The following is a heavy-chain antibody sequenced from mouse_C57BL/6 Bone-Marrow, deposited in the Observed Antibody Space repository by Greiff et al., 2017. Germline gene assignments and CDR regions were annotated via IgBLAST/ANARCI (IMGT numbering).Heavy chain of an antibody. D-gene: IGHD2-1*01. CDR3: TGLLYPRYFDY. V-gene: IGHV14-4*01. J-gene: IGHJ2*01. Sequence: EVQLQESGAELVRPGASVKLSCTASGFNIKDDYMHWVKQRPEQGLEWIGWIDPENGDTEYASKFQGKATITADPSSNTAYLQLSSLTSEDTAVYYCTGLLYPRYFDYWGQGTTLTVSS. CDR1: GFNIKDDY. CDR2: IDPENGDT.